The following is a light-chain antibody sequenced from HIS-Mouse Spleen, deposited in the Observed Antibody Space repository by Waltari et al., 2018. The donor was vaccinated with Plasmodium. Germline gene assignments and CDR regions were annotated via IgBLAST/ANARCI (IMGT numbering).Light chain of an antibody. CDR2: AAS. Sequence: AIRMTQSPSSLSASTGDRVTITCRASQGIRSSLAWYQQKPGKAPKLLIYAASTLQSGVSSSFSGSGSGTDFTLTISCLQSEDFATYSCQQYYSYPLTFGGGTKVEIK. V-gene: IGKV1-8*01. J-gene: IGKJ4*01. CDR3: QQYYSYPLT. CDR1: QGIRSS.